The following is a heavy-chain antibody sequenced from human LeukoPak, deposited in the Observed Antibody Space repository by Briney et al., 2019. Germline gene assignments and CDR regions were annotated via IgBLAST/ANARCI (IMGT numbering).Heavy chain of an antibody. Sequence: PGGSLRLSWAASGFSFSSYSMNWVRQAPGKGLEWVSYISSSSSTIYYADSVKGRFTISRDNAKNSLYLQMNSLRDEDTAVCYCARDHSSGWYCVDYWGQGTLVTVSS. CDR3: ARDHSSGWYCVDY. V-gene: IGHV3-48*02. CDR2: ISSSSSTI. CDR1: GFSFSSYS. D-gene: IGHD6-19*01. J-gene: IGHJ4*02.